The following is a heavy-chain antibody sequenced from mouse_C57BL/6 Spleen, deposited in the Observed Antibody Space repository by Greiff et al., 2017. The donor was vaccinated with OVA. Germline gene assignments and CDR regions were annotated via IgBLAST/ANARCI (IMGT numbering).Heavy chain of an antibody. V-gene: IGHV1-7*01. Sequence: QVQLQQSGAELAKPGASVKLSCKATGYTFTSYWMHWVKQRPGQGLEWIGYIIPSSGYTKYNQKFKEKATVTADKSSSTAYMQLSSLTSEDSAVYYCARREKMYYGYVEALWFAYWGQGTLVTVSA. D-gene: IGHD2-2*01. CDR3: ARREKMYYGYVEALWFAY. CDR1: GYTFTSYW. J-gene: IGHJ3*01. CDR2: IIPSSGYT.